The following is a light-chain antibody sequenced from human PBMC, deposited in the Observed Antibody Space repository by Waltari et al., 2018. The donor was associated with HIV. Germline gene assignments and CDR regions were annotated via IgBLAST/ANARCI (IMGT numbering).Light chain of an antibody. CDR3: SSYTSSSTNV. Sequence: QSALTQPASVSGSPGQSITISCTGPSSDVGGSNYVSWYQQHPGKVPKLMIYDVSNRPSGVSNRFSGSKSGNTASLTISGLQAEDEADYYCSSYTSSSTNVFGTGTKVTVL. J-gene: IGLJ1*01. CDR1: SSDVGGSNY. CDR2: DVS. V-gene: IGLV2-14*03.